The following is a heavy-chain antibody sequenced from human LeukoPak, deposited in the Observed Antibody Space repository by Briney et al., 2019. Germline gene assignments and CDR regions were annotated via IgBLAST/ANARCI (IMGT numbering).Heavy chain of an antibody. Sequence: ASVKVSCKASGYTFTSYGISWVRQAPGQGLEWMGWISAYNGNTNYAQKLQGRVTMTTDTSTSTAYMELRSLRSDDTAVYYCARDRLRYFDWLSVYNWFDPWGQGTLVTVSS. CDR1: GYTFTSYG. D-gene: IGHD3-9*01. V-gene: IGHV1-18*01. J-gene: IGHJ5*02. CDR3: ARDRLRYFDWLSVYNWFDP. CDR2: ISAYNGNT.